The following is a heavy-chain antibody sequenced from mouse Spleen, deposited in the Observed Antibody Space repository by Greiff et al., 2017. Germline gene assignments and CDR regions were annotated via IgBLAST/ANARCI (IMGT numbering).Heavy chain of an antibody. CDR1: GFTFSSYT. CDR2: ISSGGGNT. D-gene: IGHD2-1*01. J-gene: IGHJ3*01. CDR3: ARRGNYDWFAY. V-gene: IGHV5-9*04. Sequence: EVKLVESGGGLVKPGGSLKLSCAASGFTFSSYTMSWVRQTPAKRLEWVATISSGGGNTYYPDSVKGRFTISRDNARNTLYLQMSSLRSEDTAMYYCARRGNYDWFAYWGQGTLVTVSA.